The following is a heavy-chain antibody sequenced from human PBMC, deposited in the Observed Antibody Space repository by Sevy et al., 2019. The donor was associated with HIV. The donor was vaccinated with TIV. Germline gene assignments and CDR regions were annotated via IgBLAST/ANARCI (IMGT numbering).Heavy chain of an antibody. CDR1: GFTFSNAW. J-gene: IGHJ3*02. D-gene: IGHD3-22*01. Sequence: GGALRLSCAASGFTFSNAWMSWVRQAPGKGLEWVGRIKSKTDGGTTDYAAPVKGRFTISRDDSKNTLYLQMNSLKTEDTAVYYCTTERTYYYDSLIWGQGTMVTVSS. CDR3: TTERTYYYDSLI. V-gene: IGHV3-15*01. CDR2: IKSKTDGGTT.